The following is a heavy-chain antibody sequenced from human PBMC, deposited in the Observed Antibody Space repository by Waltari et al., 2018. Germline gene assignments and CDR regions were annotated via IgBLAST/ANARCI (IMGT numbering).Heavy chain of an antibody. CDR3: AKAHDFWGGYYDN. D-gene: IGHD3-3*01. Sequence: EVQLVESGGGLVKPGGSLRLSCAASGFTFSSYSMNWVRQAPGKGLEWVSGFSGTGGSTYYADVVKGRFTISRDNSKNTLYLQMNSLRADDTAVYYCAKAHDFWGGYYDNWGQGTLVTVSS. V-gene: IGHV3-23*04. CDR2: FSGTGGST. J-gene: IGHJ4*02. CDR1: GFTFSSYS.